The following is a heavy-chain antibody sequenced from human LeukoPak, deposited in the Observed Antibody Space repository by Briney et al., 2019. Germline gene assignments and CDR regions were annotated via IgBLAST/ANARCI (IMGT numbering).Heavy chain of an antibody. Sequence: GGSLRLSCAASGFTFTSYAMSWVRQAPGKGLEWVSTSSGSGGRTYYADSVKGRFTISRDNSKSSLSLQMNSLRAEDMAVYYCAKDSTARYDSSGYYSYFAYWGQGTLVTVSS. V-gene: IGHV3-23*01. CDR3: AKDSTARYDSSGYYSYFAY. J-gene: IGHJ4*02. D-gene: IGHD3-22*01. CDR1: GFTFTSYA. CDR2: SSGSGGRT.